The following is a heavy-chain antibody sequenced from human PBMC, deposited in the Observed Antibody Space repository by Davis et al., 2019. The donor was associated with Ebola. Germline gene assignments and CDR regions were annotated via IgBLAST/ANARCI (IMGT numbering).Heavy chain of an antibody. CDR1: GGSFSGYY. J-gene: IGHJ6*04. CDR2: INHSGST. Sequence: SETLSLTCAVYGGSFSGYYWSWIRQPPGKGLEWIGEINHSGSTNYNPSLKSRVTISVDTSKNQFSLKLSSVTAADTAVYYCARGKPRITMVRGPRAYGMDVWGKGTTVTVSS. CDR3: ARGKPRITMVRGPRAYGMDV. D-gene: IGHD3-10*01. V-gene: IGHV4-34*01.